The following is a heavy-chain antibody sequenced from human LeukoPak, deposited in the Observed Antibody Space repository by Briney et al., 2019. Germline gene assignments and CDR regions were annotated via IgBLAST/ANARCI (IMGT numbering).Heavy chain of an antibody. Sequence: ASETLSLTCAVYGGSFSGYYWSWIRQPPGKGLEWIGEINHSGSTNYNPSLKSRVTISVDTSKNQFSLKLSSVTAADTAVYYCASFPGLWFGEEDYYYMDVWGKGTTVTISS. J-gene: IGHJ6*03. CDR3: ASFPGLWFGEEDYYYMDV. D-gene: IGHD3-10*01. CDR1: GGSFSGYY. V-gene: IGHV4-34*01. CDR2: INHSGST.